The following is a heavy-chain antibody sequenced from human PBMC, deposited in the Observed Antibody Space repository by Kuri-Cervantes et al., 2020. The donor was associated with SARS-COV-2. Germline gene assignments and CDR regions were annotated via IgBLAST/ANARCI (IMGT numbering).Heavy chain of an antibody. CDR3: ARGDYYNSSGYYLHYFDY. J-gene: IGHJ4*02. CDR2: ISYDGSNK. CDR1: GFTFSSYA. V-gene: IGHV3-30-3*01. D-gene: IGHD3-22*01. Sequence: GGSLRLSCAASGFTFSSYAMHWVRQASGKGMEWVAVISYDGSNKYYADFVKGRFTISRDNSKNTLYLQMNSLRAEDTAVYYCARGDYYNSSGYYLHYFDYWGQGTLVTVSS.